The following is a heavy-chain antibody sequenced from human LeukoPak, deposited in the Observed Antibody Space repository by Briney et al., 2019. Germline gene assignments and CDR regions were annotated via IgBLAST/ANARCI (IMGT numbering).Heavy chain of an antibody. CDR1: GGSISSSDNY. Sequence: SETLSLTCTVSGGSISSSDNYWGWIRQPPGKGLEWIGNIYYSGSTYYNPSLKSRVTISVDKSKNQFSLKLSSVTAADTAVYYCARDPLYSGSYPAAPGAFDIWGQGTMVTVSS. D-gene: IGHD1-26*01. V-gene: IGHV4-39*07. J-gene: IGHJ3*02. CDR3: ARDPLYSGSYPAAPGAFDI. CDR2: IYYSGST.